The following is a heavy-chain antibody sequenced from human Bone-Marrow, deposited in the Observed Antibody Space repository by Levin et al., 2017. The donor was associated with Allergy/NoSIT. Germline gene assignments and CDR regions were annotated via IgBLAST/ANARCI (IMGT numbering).Heavy chain of an antibody. CDR2: IYYSGST. J-gene: IGHJ4*02. D-gene: IGHD6-13*01. Sequence: SETLSLTCTVSGGSISSYYWTWIRQPPGKGLEWIGYIYYSGSTNYNPSLKSRVTISLDTSKNQFSLKLTSVTAADTAVYYCARGNPYTSSPDDWGQGTLVTVSS. V-gene: IGHV4-59*01. CDR1: GGSISSYY. CDR3: ARGNPYTSSPDD.